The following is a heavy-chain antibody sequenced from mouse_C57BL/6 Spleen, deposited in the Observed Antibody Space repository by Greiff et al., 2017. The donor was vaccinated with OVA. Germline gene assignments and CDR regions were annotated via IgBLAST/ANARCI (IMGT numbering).Heavy chain of an antibody. CDR2: INYDGSST. CDR1: GFTFSDYY. V-gene: IGHV5-16*02. J-gene: IGHJ4*01. Sequence: EVQVVESEGGLVQPGSSMKLSCTASGFTFSDYYMAWVRQVPEKGLEWVANINYDGSSTYYLDSLKSRFIISRDNAKNILYLQMSSLKSEDTATYYCARRDYYAMDYWGQGTSVTVSS. CDR3: ARRDYYAMDY.